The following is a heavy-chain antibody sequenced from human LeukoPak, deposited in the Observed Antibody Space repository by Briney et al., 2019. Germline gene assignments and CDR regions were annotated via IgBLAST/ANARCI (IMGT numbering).Heavy chain of an antibody. Sequence: PGRSLRLSCAASGFTFSSYGMHWVRQAPGKGLEWVAVIWYDGSNKYYADSVKGRFTISRDNSKNTLYLQMNSLRAEDTAVYYCAKDVGPRSRRRALDYWGQGTLVTVSS. D-gene: IGHD2-15*01. CDR3: AKDVGPRSRRRALDY. V-gene: IGHV3-33*06. CDR2: IWYDGSNK. CDR1: GFTFSSYG. J-gene: IGHJ4*02.